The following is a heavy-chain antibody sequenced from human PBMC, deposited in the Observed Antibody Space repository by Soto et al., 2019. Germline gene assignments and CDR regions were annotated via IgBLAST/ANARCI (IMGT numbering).Heavy chain of an antibody. V-gene: IGHV3-23*01. CDR2: ISGGGDTT. D-gene: IGHD3-10*01. CDR1: GFTFNNYP. J-gene: IGHJ4*02. Sequence: EVQLLESGGGLVQPGGSLRLSCAASGFTFNNYPMTWVPQAPGKGLEGVSAISGGGDTTSYADSVKGRFTVSRDGSKNTLYLQMSSLRAEDTALYYCAKGRGGSGSLTPRVDFWGQGTLVTVSS. CDR3: AKGRGGSGSLTPRVDF.